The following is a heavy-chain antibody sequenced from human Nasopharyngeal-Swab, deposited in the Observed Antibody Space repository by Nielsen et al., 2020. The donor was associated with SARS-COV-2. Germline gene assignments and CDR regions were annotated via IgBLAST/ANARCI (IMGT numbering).Heavy chain of an antibody. Sequence: WVRQAPGQGLEWMGGIIPIFGTANYAQKFQGRVTITADKSTSTAYMELSSLRSEDTAVYYCASPFRYCSGGSCYAGYFDYWGQGTPVTVSS. CDR3: ASPFRYCSGGSCYAGYFDY. CDR2: IIPIFGTA. J-gene: IGHJ4*02. D-gene: IGHD2-15*01. V-gene: IGHV1-69*06.